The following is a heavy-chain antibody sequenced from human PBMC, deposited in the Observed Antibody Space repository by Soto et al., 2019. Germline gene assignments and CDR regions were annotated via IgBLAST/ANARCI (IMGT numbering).Heavy chain of an antibody. CDR2: ITDTGGDA. D-gene: IGHD6-13*01. CDR3: ARGPDQQLVPSDYYYYGMDV. J-gene: IGHJ6*02. V-gene: IGHV3-23*01. Sequence: EVQLLESGGDLIQPGGSLRLSCVASGLTFGSRAMSWVRQSPGEGLEWVSTITDTGGDAKYADSVRGRFAISRDNSKNTLYLQMNSLRAEDTAVYYCARGPDQQLVPSDYYYYGMDVWGQGTTVTVSS. CDR1: GLTFGSRA.